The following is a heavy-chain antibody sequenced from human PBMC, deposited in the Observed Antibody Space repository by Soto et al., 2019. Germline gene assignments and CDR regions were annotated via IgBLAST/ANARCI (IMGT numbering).Heavy chain of an antibody. D-gene: IGHD3-16*01. CDR3: ARNVGGGVFAFDI. Sequence: SQTLSLPCTVSGGSISSYYWSWIRQPPGKGLEWIGYIYYSGSTNYNPSLKSRVTISVDTSKNQFSLKLSSVTAADTAVYYCARNVGGGVFAFDIWGQGTMVTVSS. J-gene: IGHJ3*02. CDR2: IYYSGST. V-gene: IGHV4-59*01. CDR1: GGSISSYY.